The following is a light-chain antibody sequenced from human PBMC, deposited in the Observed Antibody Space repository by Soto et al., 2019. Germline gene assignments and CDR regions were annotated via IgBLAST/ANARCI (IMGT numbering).Light chain of an antibody. CDR1: QGIAIW. CDR2: KAS. V-gene: IGKV1-5*03. Sequence: DIQMTQSPSTLSASVGDIVTINCRASQGIAIWLSWYQQKPGKAPNLLIYKASTLETGVPSRFSGSGSGTEFTLTISSLQPDDFATYYCQQYKSYPHTFGQGTRLEI. J-gene: IGKJ5*01. CDR3: QQYKSYPHT.